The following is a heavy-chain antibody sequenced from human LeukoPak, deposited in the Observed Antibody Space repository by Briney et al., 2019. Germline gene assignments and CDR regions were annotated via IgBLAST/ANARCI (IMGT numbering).Heavy chain of an antibody. Sequence: KPSETLSLTCAVSGGSITSGAYAWSWIRQPPGKGLEWIGYIYRSGSTSYKPSLKSRLSITIDESKNQFSLNLRSVTAADTAFYYCARGGGFYGSGTTHFDYWGQGTLATVSS. CDR3: ARGGGFYGSGTTHFDY. CDR1: GGSITSGAYA. CDR2: IYRSGST. V-gene: IGHV4-30-2*01. J-gene: IGHJ4*02. D-gene: IGHD3-10*01.